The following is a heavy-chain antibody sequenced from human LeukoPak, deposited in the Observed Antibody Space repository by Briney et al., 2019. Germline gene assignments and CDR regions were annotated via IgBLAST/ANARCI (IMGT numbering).Heavy chain of an antibody. Sequence: GGYLRLCCAASGFTFSSYAMTWGRQAPGKGLQWVSTISVSGENTYYADSVKGRFTISRDISKSTLYLQMNSLRDEDTAVYYCAKYGSGSYYNGLYWGQGTLVTVSS. D-gene: IGHD3-10*01. CDR3: AKYGSGSYYNGLY. CDR2: ISVSGENT. CDR1: GFTFSSYA. V-gene: IGHV3-23*01. J-gene: IGHJ4*02.